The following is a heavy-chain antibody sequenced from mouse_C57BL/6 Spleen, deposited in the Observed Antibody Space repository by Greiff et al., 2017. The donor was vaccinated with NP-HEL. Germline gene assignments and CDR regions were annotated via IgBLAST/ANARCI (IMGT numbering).Heavy chain of an antibody. Sequence: QVQLQQPGAELVRPGSSVKLSCKASGYTFTSYWMHWVKQRPIQGLEWIGNIDPSDSETHYNQKFKDKATLTVDKSSSTAYMQLSSLTSEDSAVDYCARDYYVSSYYFDVWGTGTTVTVAS. J-gene: IGHJ1*03. CDR3: ARDYYVSSYYFDV. V-gene: IGHV1-52*01. CDR2: IDPSDSET. CDR1: GYTFTSYW. D-gene: IGHD1-1*01.